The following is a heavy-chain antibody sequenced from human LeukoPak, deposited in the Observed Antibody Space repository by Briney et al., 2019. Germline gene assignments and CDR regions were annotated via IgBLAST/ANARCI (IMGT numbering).Heavy chain of an antibody. CDR3: ARGGSSWYLNYYYYGMDV. CDR2: IYYSGST. D-gene: IGHD6-13*01. Sequence: SETLSLTCTVSGGSISSSSYYWGWIRQPPGKGLEWIGSIYYSGSTYYNPSLKSRVTISVDTSKNQSSLKLSSVTAADTAVYYCARGGSSWYLNYYYYGMDVWGQGITVTVSS. V-gene: IGHV4-39*07. J-gene: IGHJ6*02. CDR1: GGSISSSSYY.